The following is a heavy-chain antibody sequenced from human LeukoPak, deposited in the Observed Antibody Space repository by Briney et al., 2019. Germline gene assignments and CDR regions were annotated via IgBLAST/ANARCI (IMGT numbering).Heavy chain of an antibody. CDR3: ARGNGGTGYSSSRRSNWFDP. CDR1: GGSFSGYY. CDR2: INHSGST. D-gene: IGHD6-13*01. Sequence: SETLSLTCAVYGGSFSGYYWSWIHQPPGKGLEWIGEINHSGSTNYNPSLKSRVTISVDTSKNQFSLKLSSVTAADTAVYYCARGNGGTGYSSSRRSNWFDPWGQGTLVTVSS. V-gene: IGHV4-34*01. J-gene: IGHJ5*02.